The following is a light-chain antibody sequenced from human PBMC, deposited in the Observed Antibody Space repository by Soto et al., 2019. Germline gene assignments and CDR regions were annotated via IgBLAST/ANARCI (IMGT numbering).Light chain of an antibody. CDR1: QSVSDN. V-gene: IGKV3-15*01. J-gene: IGKJ5*01. CDR2: GAL. CDR3: QQYHDWPPIN. Sequence: EIVMTQSPATLSVSPGERATLSCRASQSVSDNLAWYQQKPGQAPRLLIYGALTRATGVPARFRGSGSGTDFTLTISSLQSEDFAVYYCQQYHDWPPINFGQGTRLEIK.